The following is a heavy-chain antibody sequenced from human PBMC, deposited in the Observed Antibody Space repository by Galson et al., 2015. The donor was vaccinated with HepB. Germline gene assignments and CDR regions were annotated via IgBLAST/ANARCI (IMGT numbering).Heavy chain of an antibody. Sequence: SLRLSCAASGFTFSSYSMHWVRQAPGKGLEWVSSISSSSSYIYYADSVKGRFTISRDNAKNSLYLQMNSLRAEDTAVYYCASVVVVVNGLDYWGQGTLVTVSS. CDR3: ASVVVVVNGLDY. V-gene: IGHV3-21*01. CDR1: GFTFSSYS. CDR2: ISSSSSYI. J-gene: IGHJ4*02. D-gene: IGHD3-22*01.